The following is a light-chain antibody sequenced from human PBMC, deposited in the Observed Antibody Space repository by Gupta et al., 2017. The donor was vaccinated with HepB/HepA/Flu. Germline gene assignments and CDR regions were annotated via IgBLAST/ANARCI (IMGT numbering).Light chain of an antibody. CDR1: SSNIGSNT. J-gene: IGLJ3*02. CDR3: AAWDDSLNGSLV. Sequence: QSVLTQPPSASGTPGQRVTISCSGSSSNIGSNTVNWYQQLPGTAPNLLIYSNNQRPSGGPDRFSGSKSGTSASLAISGLQSEEEADYYCAAWDDSLNGSLVFGGGTKLTVL. V-gene: IGLV1-44*01. CDR2: SNN.